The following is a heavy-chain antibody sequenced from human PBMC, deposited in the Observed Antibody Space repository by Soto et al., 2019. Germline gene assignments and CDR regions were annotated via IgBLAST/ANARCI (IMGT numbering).Heavy chain of an antibody. Sequence: QVQLQESGPGLVKPSQTLSLTCTVSGGSIRSGGYYWSWIRQHPGKGLEWIGYIYYSGSTYYNTSLKSRVTISVDTSKNQFSLKLSSVTAADTAVYYCARDLDGDGDDWFDPWGQGTLVTVSS. CDR3: ARDLDGDGDDWFDP. CDR1: GGSIRSGGYY. V-gene: IGHV4-31*03. D-gene: IGHD2-21*02. CDR2: IYYSGST. J-gene: IGHJ5*02.